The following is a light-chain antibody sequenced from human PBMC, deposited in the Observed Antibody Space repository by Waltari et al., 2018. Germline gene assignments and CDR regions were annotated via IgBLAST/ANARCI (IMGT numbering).Light chain of an antibody. V-gene: IGKV1-39*01. CDR3: QQSYSSLTWT. CDR2: SAS. CDR1: QNLNNY. J-gene: IGKJ1*01. Sequence: DIQMTQSPSSLSASVGDSVTITCRASQNLNNYLNWYQQKPGKAPTILIYSASGLQNGVPSRFSASGFGTDFALTISSLQPEDFATYYCQQSYSSLTWTFGQGTTV.